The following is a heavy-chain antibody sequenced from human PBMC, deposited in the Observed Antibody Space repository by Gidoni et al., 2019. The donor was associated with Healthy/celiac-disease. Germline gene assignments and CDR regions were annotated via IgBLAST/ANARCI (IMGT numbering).Heavy chain of an antibody. CDR3: AKDIDFGVVINRVGNAFDI. Sequence: EVQLLESGGGLVQPGGSLRLSCPASGFTFSSYAMSWVRQAPGKGLEWGSASSGSGGSTYYADSVKGRFTSSRDNSKNTLYLQMNSLRAEDTAVYYCAKDIDFGVVINRVGNAFDIWGQGTMVTVSS. V-gene: IGHV3-23*01. CDR1: GFTFSSYA. D-gene: IGHD3-3*01. CDR2: SSGSGGST. J-gene: IGHJ3*02.